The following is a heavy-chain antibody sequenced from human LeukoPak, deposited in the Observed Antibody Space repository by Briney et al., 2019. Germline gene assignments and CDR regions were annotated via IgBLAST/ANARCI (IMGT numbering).Heavy chain of an antibody. J-gene: IGHJ3*02. CDR2: IKQDGSEK. CDR1: GFTFSSYW. V-gene: IGHV3-7*01. Sequence: GGSLRLSCAASGFTFSSYWMSWVRQAPGKGLEWVANIKQDGSEKYYVDSVKGRFTISRDNAKNSLYLQMNSLRAEETAVYYCGRDYCGGGFYSLPQDSDAFDIWGQGTMVTVPS. D-gene: IGHD2-21*02. CDR3: GRDYCGGGFYSLPQDSDAFDI.